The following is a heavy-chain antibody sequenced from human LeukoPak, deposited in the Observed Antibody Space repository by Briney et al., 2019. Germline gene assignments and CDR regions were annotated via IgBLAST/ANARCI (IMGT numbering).Heavy chain of an antibody. CDR2: INPNSGGT. V-gene: IGHV1-2*02. J-gene: IGHJ5*02. Sequence: ASVNVSCKASGYTFTSYGISWVRQAPGQGLEWMGWINPNSGGTNYAQKFQGRVTMTRDTSISTAYMELSRLRSDDTAVYYCARTLPTGGFDPWGQGTLVTVSS. D-gene: IGHD4-17*01. CDR1: GYTFTSYG. CDR3: ARTLPTGGFDP.